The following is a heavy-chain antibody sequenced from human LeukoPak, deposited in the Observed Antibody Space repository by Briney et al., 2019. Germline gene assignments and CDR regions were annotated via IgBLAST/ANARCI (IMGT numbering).Heavy chain of an antibody. CDR3: VGTVPSAATQRWDH. D-gene: IGHD2-2*01. CDR2: ISYDGSNK. V-gene: IGHV3-30-3*01. CDR1: GFTFSSYA. J-gene: IGHJ4*02. Sequence: HPGGSLRLSCAASGFTFSSYAMHWVRQAPGKGLEWVAVISYDGSNKYYADSVKGRFTISRDNSKNTLYLQMNSLRAEDTGVYYCVGTVPSAATQRWDHWGQGTLVTVSS.